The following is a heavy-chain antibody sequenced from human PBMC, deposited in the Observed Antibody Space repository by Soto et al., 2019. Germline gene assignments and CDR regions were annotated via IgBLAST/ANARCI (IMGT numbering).Heavy chain of an antibody. V-gene: IGHV3-15*01. CDR3: TTGRFSSSLYFDS. Sequence: EVQLVESAGGLVKPGGTLRVSCAASGITFSNVWMTWVRQAPGKGLEWVGRIKSKTDGGTTDYGAPVRGRFTISRDDSKNTLYLQMNSLKTEDTAVYYCTTGRFSSSLYFDSWGQGTLVTVSS. D-gene: IGHD6-6*01. CDR1: GITFSNVW. J-gene: IGHJ4*02. CDR2: IKSKTDGGTT.